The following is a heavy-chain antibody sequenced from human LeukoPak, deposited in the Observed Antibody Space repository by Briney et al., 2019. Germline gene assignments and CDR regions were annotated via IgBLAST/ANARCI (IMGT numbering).Heavy chain of an antibody. D-gene: IGHD4-17*01. CDR3: ARVVTVTDYYYGMDV. Sequence: ASVTVSCKASGYIFTVYYMHWVRQAPGRGLEWLGGIIPIFGTANYAQKFQGRVTITANESTSTAYMELSSLRSEDTAVYYCARVVTVTDYYYGMDVWGQGTTVTVSS. J-gene: IGHJ6*02. CDR1: GYIFTVYY. V-gene: IGHV1-69*13. CDR2: IIPIFGTA.